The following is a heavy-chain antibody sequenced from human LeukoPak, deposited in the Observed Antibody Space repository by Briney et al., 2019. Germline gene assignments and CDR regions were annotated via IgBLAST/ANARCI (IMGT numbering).Heavy chain of an antibody. Sequence: GGSLTLSCAASRFNFSDHYMSWVRKTPGRPLEWGSYISGSGATLHLADAVKGRFTISRDNAKNSLSLQMNSLRAEDTALYYCARALYGSSGYYDYWGQGILVTVSS. D-gene: IGHD3-22*01. CDR3: ARALYGSSGYYDY. CDR1: RFNFSDHY. V-gene: IGHV3-11*01. CDR2: ISGSGATL. J-gene: IGHJ4*02.